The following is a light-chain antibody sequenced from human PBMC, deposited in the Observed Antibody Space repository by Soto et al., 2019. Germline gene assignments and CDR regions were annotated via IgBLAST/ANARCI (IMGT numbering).Light chain of an antibody. V-gene: IGLV2-14*01. CDR3: SSYTSSSTRV. CDR2: DVS. Sequence: QSALTQPASVSGSPGQSITISCTGTSSDVGGYNYVSWYQQHPGKAPKLMIYDVSNRPSGVSNRFSGSKSANTASLTISGLKADDAAEYYCSSYTSSSTRVFGTGTKLTVL. CDR1: SSDVGGYNY. J-gene: IGLJ1*01.